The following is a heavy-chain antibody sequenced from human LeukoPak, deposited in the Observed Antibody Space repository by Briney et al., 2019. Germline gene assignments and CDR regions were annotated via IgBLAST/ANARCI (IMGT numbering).Heavy chain of an antibody. CDR2: IYYSGST. D-gene: IGHD3-10*01. Sequence: PSETLSLTCTVSGGSISSGDYYWSWIRQPPGKGLEWIGYIYYSGSTYYNPSLKSRVTISVDTSKNQFSLKLSSVTAADTAVYYCARIAYGSGSYPTHYFDYWGQGTLVTVSS. J-gene: IGHJ4*02. V-gene: IGHV4-30-4*01. CDR1: GGSISSGDYY. CDR3: ARIAYGSGSYPTHYFDY.